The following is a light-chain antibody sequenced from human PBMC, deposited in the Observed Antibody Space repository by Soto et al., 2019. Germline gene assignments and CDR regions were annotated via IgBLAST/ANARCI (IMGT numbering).Light chain of an antibody. CDR3: LQHNTYPYT. CDR2: AAS. CDR1: QGISNL. V-gene: IGKV1-17*01. J-gene: IGKJ2*01. Sequence: DIQMTRSPSSLSASVGDRVTITCRASQGISNLLGWFQHKPGKAPKRLIYAASSLQGGVPSRFSGSGSGTEFTLTITGLQPEDFADYYCLQHNTYPYTFGQGTKLEIK.